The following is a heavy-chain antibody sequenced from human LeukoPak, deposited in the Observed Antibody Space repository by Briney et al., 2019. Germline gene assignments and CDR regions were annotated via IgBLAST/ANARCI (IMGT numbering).Heavy chain of an antibody. J-gene: IGHJ6*03. V-gene: IGHV1-69*05. CDR1: GGTFISYA. CDR3: ARDGEMATISHYYYYMDV. Sequence: SVKVSCKASGGTFISYAITWVRQAPGQGLEWMGGIISIFGSANYAQKFQGRLTITTDESTSTAYMELSSLRSEDTAVYYCARDGEMATISHYYYYMDVWGKGTTVTVSS. CDR2: IISIFGSA. D-gene: IGHD5-24*01.